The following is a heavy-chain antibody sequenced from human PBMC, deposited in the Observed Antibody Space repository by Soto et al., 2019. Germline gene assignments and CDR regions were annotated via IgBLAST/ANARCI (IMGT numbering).Heavy chain of an antibody. J-gene: IGHJ3*02. CDR2: FDPEDGET. D-gene: IGHD2-15*01. V-gene: IGHV1-24*01. Sequence: QVQLVQSGAEVKKPGASVKVSCKVSGYTLTELSMHWVRQAPGKGLEWMGGFDPEDGETIYAQKFQGRVTMTEDTSTDTAYMELSSLRSEDTAVYYCATRELGYCSGGSCSDAFDIWGQGTMVTVSS. CDR3: ATRELGYCSGGSCSDAFDI. CDR1: GYTLTELS.